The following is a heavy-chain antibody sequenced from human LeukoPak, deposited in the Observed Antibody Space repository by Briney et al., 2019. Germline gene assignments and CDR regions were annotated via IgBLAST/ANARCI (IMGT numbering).Heavy chain of an antibody. Sequence: GGSLRLSCAASGFTFISYGMHWVRQAPGKGLEWVSDIYSGGSTYYADSVKGRFTISRDNSKNTLYLQMNNLRAEDTAVYYCARAGYSSSCIDYWGQGTLVTVSS. D-gene: IGHD6-13*01. J-gene: IGHJ4*02. V-gene: IGHV3-66*01. CDR2: IYSGGST. CDR3: ARAGYSSSCIDY. CDR1: GFTFISYG.